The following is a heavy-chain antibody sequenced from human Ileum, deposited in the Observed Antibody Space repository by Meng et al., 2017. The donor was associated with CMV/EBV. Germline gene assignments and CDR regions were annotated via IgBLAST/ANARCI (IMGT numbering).Heavy chain of an antibody. CDR3: VRDKDNNYLLDWFDP. CDR1: GGSISSSSYD. CDR2: IYYRGTT. Sequence: LQLQEAGPGLVKPSETLSLPCIVAGGSISSSSYDWGWIRQPPGKRLEWIGSIYYRGTTYYNPSLKSRVTMSIDTSTNQFSLNLRSVTAADTAVYYCVRDKDNNYLLDWFDPWGQGTLVTVSS. D-gene: IGHD4-11*01. J-gene: IGHJ5*02. V-gene: IGHV4-39*07.